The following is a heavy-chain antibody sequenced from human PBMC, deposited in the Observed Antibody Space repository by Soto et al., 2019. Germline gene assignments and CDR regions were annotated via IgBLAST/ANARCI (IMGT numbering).Heavy chain of an antibody. V-gene: IGHV4-59*13. J-gene: IGHJ4*02. Sequence: SETLSLTCDVSGASITTYYWSWIRQAPGKGLEWIGNVYHTGSTDYNSSLRSRVTISVDTSKNQFSLNMNSVTAADTAVYYCARRLFGSGWTLDSWGQGALVTVSS. D-gene: IGHD6-19*01. CDR2: VYHTGST. CDR1: GASITTYY. CDR3: ARRLFGSGWTLDS.